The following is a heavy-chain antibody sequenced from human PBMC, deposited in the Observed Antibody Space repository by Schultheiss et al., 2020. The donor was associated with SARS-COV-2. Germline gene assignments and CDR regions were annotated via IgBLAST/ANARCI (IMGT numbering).Heavy chain of an antibody. CDR1: GFTFSSYG. V-gene: IGHV3-23*01. CDR3: ARTTYYYDSSGYSNSFFDY. D-gene: IGHD3-22*01. CDR2: ISGSGGAT. Sequence: GESLKISCAASGFTFSSYGMHWVRQAPGKGLEWVSTISGSGGATYYADSVKGRFTISRDNSKNTLYLQMNSLRAEDTAVYYCARTTYYYDSSGYSNSFFDYWGQGTLVTVSS. J-gene: IGHJ4*02.